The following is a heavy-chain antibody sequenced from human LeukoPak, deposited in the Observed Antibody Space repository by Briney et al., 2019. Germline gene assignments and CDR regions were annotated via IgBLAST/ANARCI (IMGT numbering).Heavy chain of an antibody. V-gene: IGHV3-21*01. CDR3: AGRCSHSSCFYSDCGLDV. D-gene: IGHD2-15*01. Sequence: PGGSLRLSCAASGFTFTTYTMNWVRQAPGKGLEWVSSISGSGAYIYYADSVKGRFTISRDNVKNSLYLQMNSLSAEDTALYYWAGRCSHSSCFYSDCGLDVWGKGTTVTVSS. CDR2: ISGSGAYI. J-gene: IGHJ6*04. CDR1: GFTFTTYT.